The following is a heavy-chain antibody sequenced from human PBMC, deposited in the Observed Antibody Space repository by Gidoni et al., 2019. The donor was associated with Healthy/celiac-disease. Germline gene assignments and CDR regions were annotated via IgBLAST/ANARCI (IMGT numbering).Heavy chain of an antibody. D-gene: IGHD4-17*01. V-gene: IGHV3-48*02. CDR2: ISSSSSTI. CDR1: GFTFSSYS. J-gene: IGHJ2*01. CDR3: ARDKTTVTTSRDWYFDL. Sequence: EVQLVESGGGLVQPGGSLRLSCAASGFTFSSYSMNWVRQAPGKGLEWVSYISSSSSTIYYADSVKGRFTISRDNAKNSLYLQMNSLRDEDTAVYYCARDKTTVTTSRDWYFDLWGRGTLVTVSS.